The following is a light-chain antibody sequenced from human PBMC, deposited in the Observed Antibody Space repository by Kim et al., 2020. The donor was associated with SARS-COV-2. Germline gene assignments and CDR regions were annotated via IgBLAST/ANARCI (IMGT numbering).Light chain of an antibody. J-gene: IGLJ1*01. CDR1: SSNIGNNY. V-gene: IGLV1-51*01. CDR2: DNN. CDR3: GTWDSSLSAYV. Sequence: GQKVTISCSGSSSNIGNNYISWYRQLPGTAPKLLTYDNNKRPSGIPDRFSGSKSGTSATLGITGLQTGDEADYYCGTWDSSLSAYVFGTGTKVTVL.